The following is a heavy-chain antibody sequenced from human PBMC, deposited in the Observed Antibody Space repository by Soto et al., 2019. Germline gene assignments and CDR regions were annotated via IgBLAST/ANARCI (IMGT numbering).Heavy chain of an antibody. J-gene: IGHJ4*02. V-gene: IGHV4-39*01. CDR1: GGSISSSSYY. Sequence: QLQLQESGPGLVKPSETLSLTCTVSGGSISSSSYYWGWIRQPPGKGLEWIGSIYYSGSTYYNPSLKSRVTISVDTSKNQFSLKLSSVTAADTAVYYCASHETSLGATDDFDYWGQGTLVTVSS. D-gene: IGHD1-26*01. CDR3: ASHETSLGATDDFDY. CDR2: IYYSGST.